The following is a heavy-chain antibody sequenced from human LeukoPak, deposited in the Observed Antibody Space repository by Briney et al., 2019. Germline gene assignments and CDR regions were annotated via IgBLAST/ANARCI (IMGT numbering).Heavy chain of an antibody. D-gene: IGHD2-15*01. J-gene: IGHJ4*02. Sequence: GGSLRLSCAASGFTFSDYYMSWIRQAPGKGLEWVSYISSSGSTIYYADSVKGRFTISRDNAKNSLYLQMNSLRAEDTAVYYCAREPTIVPYYFDYWGQGTPVTVSS. CDR2: ISSSGSTI. CDR3: AREPTIVPYYFDY. V-gene: IGHV3-11*01. CDR1: GFTFSDYY.